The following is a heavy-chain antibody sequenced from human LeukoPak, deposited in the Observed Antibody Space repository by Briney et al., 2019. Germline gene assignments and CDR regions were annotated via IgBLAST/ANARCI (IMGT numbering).Heavy chain of an antibody. CDR1: GFTFSSYG. CDR3: AKDPGLLWFGSLDY. CDR2: ISYDGSNK. D-gene: IGHD3-10*01. Sequence: GRSLRLSCAASGFTFSSYGMHWVRQAPGKGLEWVAVISYDGSNKYYADSVKGRFTISRDNSKNTLYLQMNSLRAEDTAVYYCAKDPGLLWFGSLDYWGQGTLVTVSS. V-gene: IGHV3-30*18. J-gene: IGHJ4*02.